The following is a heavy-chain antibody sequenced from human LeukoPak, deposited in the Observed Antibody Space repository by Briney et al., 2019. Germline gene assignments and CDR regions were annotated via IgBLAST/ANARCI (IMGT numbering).Heavy chain of an antibody. CDR1: GGSISSYY. J-gene: IGHJ3*02. CDR3: ARDYWGSSWYGGAFDI. Sequence: SETLSLTCTVSGGSISSYYWSWIRQPPGKGLEWIGYIYCSGSTNYNPSLKSRVTISVDTSKNQFSLKLSSVTAADTAVYYCARDYWGSSWYGGAFDIWGQGTMVTVSS. V-gene: IGHV4-59*01. D-gene: IGHD6-13*01. CDR2: IYCSGST.